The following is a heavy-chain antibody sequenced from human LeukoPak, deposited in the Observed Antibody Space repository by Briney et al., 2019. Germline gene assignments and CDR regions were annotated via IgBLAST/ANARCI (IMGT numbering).Heavy chain of an antibody. V-gene: IGHV7-4-1*02. CDR1: GYTFTSYA. CDR2: INTNTGNP. D-gene: IGHD3-10*01. CDR3: AREGGAGSGSYSPTYYYYYMDV. Sequence: ASVKVSCKASGYTFTSYAMNWVRQAPGQGLEWMGWINTNTGNPTYAQGFTGRFVFSLDTPVSTAYLQISSPKAEDTAVYYCAREGGAGSGSYSPTYYYYYMDVWGKGTTVTVSS. J-gene: IGHJ6*03.